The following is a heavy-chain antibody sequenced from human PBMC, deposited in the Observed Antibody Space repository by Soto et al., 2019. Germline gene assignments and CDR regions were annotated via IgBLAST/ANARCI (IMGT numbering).Heavy chain of an antibody. D-gene: IGHD6-6*01. J-gene: IGHJ5*02. CDR1: GGSISSYY. CDR2: IYYSGST. CDR3: ARGRIAARRVWWFDP. V-gene: IGHV4-59*01. Sequence: DALSLTSSVSGGSISSYYWSWIRKPPGKGLEGIGYIYYSGSTNYNPSLKSRVTISVDTSKNQFSLKLSSVTAADTAVYYCARGRIAARRVWWFDPWGQGTLVTVSS.